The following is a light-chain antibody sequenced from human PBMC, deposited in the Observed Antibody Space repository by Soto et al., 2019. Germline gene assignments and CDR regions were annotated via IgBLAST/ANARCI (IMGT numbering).Light chain of an antibody. J-gene: IGKJ2*01. CDR3: MQALQTPYT. V-gene: IGKV2-28*01. Sequence: EIVMTQSPPSLTVTPGEPASISCRSSQRLLHSNGNIFLDWYLQKPGQPQQLLIYLGSNRASGVPDRVSGSEAGTDFTLKISRVEAEDVGVYYYMQALQTPYTFGQGTKLEIK. CDR1: QRLLHSNGNIF. CDR2: LGS.